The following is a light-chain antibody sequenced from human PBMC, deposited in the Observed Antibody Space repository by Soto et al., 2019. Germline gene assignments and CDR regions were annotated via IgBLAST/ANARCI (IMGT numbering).Light chain of an antibody. CDR3: QTWASGIWV. CDR2: LNSDGSH. V-gene: IGLV4-69*01. CDR1: SGHSSYA. Sequence: QLVLTQSPSASASLGASVRLTCTLSSGHSSYAIAWHQQQPEKGPRYLMKLNSDGSHTKGDGIPDRFSGSSSGAERYLTNSSLQSEEEADYYCQTWASGIWVFGGGTKLTVL. J-gene: IGLJ3*02.